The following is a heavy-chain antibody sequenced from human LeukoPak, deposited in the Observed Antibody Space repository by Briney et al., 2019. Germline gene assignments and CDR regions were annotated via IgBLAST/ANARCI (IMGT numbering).Heavy chain of an antibody. V-gene: IGHV3-33*01. Sequence: SGGSLRLSCAASSGLMFSSHGMHLVRQASGRGLEWVAVIWYDGSNEYYADSVKGRFTISKDNSKNTLYLQMNSLRVEDTAVYYCARKYYYDSSGYSDPGAFDIWGQGTMVTVSS. J-gene: IGHJ3*02. CDR3: ARKYYYDSSGYSDPGAFDI. D-gene: IGHD3-22*01. CDR2: IWYDGSNE. CDR1: GLMFSSHG.